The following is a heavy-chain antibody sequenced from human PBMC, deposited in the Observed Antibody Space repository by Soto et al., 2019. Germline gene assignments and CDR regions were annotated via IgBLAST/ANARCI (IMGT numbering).Heavy chain of an antibody. CDR2: IYYSGST. CDR1: GGSISIYY. CDR3: ARDQTHDYGDYSFDY. D-gene: IGHD4-17*01. V-gene: IGHV4-59*01. J-gene: IGHJ4*02. Sequence: PSETLSLTCTVSGGSISIYYWSWIRQPPGKGLEWIGYIYYSGSTNYNPSLKSRVTISVDTSKNQFSLKLSSVTAADTAVYYCARDQTHDYGDYSFDYWGQGTLVTVSS.